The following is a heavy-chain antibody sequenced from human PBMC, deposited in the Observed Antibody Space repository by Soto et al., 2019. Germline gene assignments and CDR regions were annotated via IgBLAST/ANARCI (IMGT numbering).Heavy chain of an antibody. Sequence: GGSLRLSCVASGFFFSAYAMTWARRAPGRGLEWVSSISGSGSHSYYEDSVRGRFTISRDNYRNTLYLQMNSLRAEDTAVYYCANWVEGSHVYFDYWGRGTLVTVSS. CDR2: ISGSGSHS. V-gene: IGHV3-23*01. CDR3: ANWVEGSHVYFDY. CDR1: GFFFSAYA. D-gene: IGHD6-13*01. J-gene: IGHJ4*02.